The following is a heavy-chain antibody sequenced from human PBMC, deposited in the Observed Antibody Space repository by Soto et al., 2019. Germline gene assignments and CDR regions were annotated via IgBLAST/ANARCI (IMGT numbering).Heavy chain of an antibody. Sequence: QVQLVQSGAEVKKPGASVKVSCRTSGYIFSSYDMHWVRQAPGQRLEWMGWISAGNGDTKYSQKLQDRVTITRDTSASTAYMELSSLRSEDTTVYYCAAEWLDFDYWGQGTLVTVSS. V-gene: IGHV1-3*01. CDR3: AAEWLDFDY. CDR2: ISAGNGDT. D-gene: IGHD6-19*01. J-gene: IGHJ4*02. CDR1: GYIFSSYD.